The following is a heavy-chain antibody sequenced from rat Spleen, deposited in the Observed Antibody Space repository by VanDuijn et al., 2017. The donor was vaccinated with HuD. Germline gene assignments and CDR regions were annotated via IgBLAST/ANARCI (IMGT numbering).Heavy chain of an antibody. V-gene: IGHV5-31*01. Sequence: EVQLVESGGGLVQPGRPLKLSCVASGFTFNDYWMTWIRQAPGKGLEWIASITNTGFSTYYRDSVKGRFTISRDNAKNTQYLQMDSLRSEDTATYYCARHGGYSGEFAYWGQGTLVTVSS. J-gene: IGHJ3*01. CDR2: ITNTGFST. CDR3: ARHGGYSGEFAY. D-gene: IGHD1-1*01. CDR1: GFTFNDYW.